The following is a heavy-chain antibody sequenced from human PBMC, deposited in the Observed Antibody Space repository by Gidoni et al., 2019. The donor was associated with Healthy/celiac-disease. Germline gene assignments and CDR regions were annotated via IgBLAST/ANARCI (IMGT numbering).Heavy chain of an antibody. CDR3: ARGIAAAGTLQNFDY. J-gene: IGHJ4*02. D-gene: IGHD6-13*01. V-gene: IGHV4-59*09. Sequence: YNPSLKSRVTISVDTSKNQFSLKLCSVTAADTAVYYCARGIAAAGTLQNFDYWGQGTLVTVSS.